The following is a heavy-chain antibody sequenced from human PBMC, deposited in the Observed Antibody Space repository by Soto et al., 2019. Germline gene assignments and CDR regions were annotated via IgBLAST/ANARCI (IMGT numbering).Heavy chain of an antibody. V-gene: IGHV1-58*01. Sequence: ELVQSGPEAREPGTSVKVSCRASGFSFGDSAVQWVRQGRGQRLEWIGWIVVVNGNTNYAPRFEGRVTLTRDASTSTSHMELTRLSSDDTAVYFCAVTDLPFRPLTEPTENGMDVWGQGTTVTVSS. D-gene: IGHD2-8*01. CDR1: GFSFGDSA. CDR3: AVTDLPFRPLTEPTENGMDV. J-gene: IGHJ6*02. CDR2: IVVVNGNT.